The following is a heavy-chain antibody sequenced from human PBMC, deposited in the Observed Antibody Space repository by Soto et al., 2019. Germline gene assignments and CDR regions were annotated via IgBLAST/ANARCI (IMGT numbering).Heavy chain of an antibody. CDR3: AKFSGAYSGSYWDAFDI. CDR1: GFTFSSYG. J-gene: IGHJ3*02. CDR2: ISYDGSNK. D-gene: IGHD1-26*01. Sequence: AVGSLRLSCAASGFTFSSYGMHWVRQAPGKGLEWVAVISYDGSNKYYADSVKGRFTISRDNSKNTLYLQMNSLRAEDTAVYYCAKFSGAYSGSYWDAFDIWGQGTMVTVSS. V-gene: IGHV3-30*18.